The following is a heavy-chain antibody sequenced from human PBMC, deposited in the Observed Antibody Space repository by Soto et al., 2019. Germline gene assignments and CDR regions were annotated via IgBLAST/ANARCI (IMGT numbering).Heavy chain of an antibody. CDR1: GFTFSKAW. Sequence: DVQLVESGGGLVNPGGTLRLSCRTSGFTFSKAWMRWVRQAPGKGLEWVGRIRSKADGGTVEYAAPVKGRFIISRDDFTNTLYLQMHSLDTEDTGVYYCTAAGVRGVVMSGIDVWGQGTAVTVSS. CDR2: IRSKADGGTV. D-gene: IGHD3-10*01. J-gene: IGHJ6*02. CDR3: TAAGVRGVVMSGIDV. V-gene: IGHV3-15*01.